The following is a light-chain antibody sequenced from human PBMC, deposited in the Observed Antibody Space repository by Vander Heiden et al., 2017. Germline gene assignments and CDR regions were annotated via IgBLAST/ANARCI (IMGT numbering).Light chain of an antibody. J-gene: IGKJ2*01. Sequence: EIVLTQSPATLSLSPGERATLSCRASQSISADLAWYQQKPGQAPRLLIYDASNRATGIPARFSGSGSGTDFTLTISNLEPEDFAVYYCQQRNSWPRTFGQGTK. CDR1: QSISAD. CDR2: DAS. CDR3: QQRNSWPRT. V-gene: IGKV3-11*01.